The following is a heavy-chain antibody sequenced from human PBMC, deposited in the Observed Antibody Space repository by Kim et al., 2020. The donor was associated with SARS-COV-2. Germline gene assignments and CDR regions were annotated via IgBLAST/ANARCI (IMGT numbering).Heavy chain of an antibody. J-gene: IGHJ6*02. V-gene: IGHV3-23*01. D-gene: IGHD1-26*01. Sequence: KGRFTISRDNSKNTLYLQMNSLRAEDTAVYYCAKSPCYSVGGSSSCGMDVWGQGTMVTVSS. CDR3: AKSPCYSVGGSSSCGMDV.